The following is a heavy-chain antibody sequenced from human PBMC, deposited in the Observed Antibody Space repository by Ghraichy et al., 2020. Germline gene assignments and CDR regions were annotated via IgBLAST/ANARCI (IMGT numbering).Heavy chain of an antibody. Sequence: SETLSLTCTVSGGSIRNYYWSWIRQPQGKGLEWIGYIYYSGNTYYNPSLKSRVTISVDTSKNQFSLKLSSVTAADTAVYYCARLPGYSSGVFDYWGQGTLVTVSS. D-gene: IGHD6-19*01. CDR1: GGSIRNYY. V-gene: IGHV4-59*01. J-gene: IGHJ4*02. CDR3: ARLPGYSSGVFDY. CDR2: IYYSGNT.